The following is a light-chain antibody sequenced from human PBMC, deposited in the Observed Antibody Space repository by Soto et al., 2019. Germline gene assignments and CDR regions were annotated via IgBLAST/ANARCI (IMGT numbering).Light chain of an antibody. CDR3: SSYTTRNTEV. CDR2: DVV. CDR1: NSDIGAYNY. J-gene: IGLJ1*01. V-gene: IGLV2-14*03. Sequence: SQPAPMSGSPGQPFTNSCAGTNSDIGAYNYVSWYQHLPGKAPKLIIYDVVTRPSGISTRFSASKSGNTASLTISGLQAEDEADYYCSSYTTRNTEVFGTGTKVTVL.